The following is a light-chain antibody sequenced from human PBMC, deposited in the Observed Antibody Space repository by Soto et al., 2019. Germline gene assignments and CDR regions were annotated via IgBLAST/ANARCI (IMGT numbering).Light chain of an antibody. V-gene: IGLV2-14*01. CDR1: SSDVGGYNY. Sequence: QSVLTQPASVSGSPGQSITISCTGASSDVGGYNYVSWYQQHPGKVPKLMIYEVTNRPSGVSNRFSGSKSGNTASLTISGLQAEDEADYYCSSYTTSSTRVFGPGTKLTV. CDR3: SSYTTSSTRV. CDR2: EVT. J-gene: IGLJ1*01.